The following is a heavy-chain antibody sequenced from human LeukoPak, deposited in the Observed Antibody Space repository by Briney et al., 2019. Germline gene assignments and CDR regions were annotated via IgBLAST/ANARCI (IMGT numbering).Heavy chain of an antibody. J-gene: IGHJ4*02. CDR2: IYYSGST. D-gene: IGHD5-12*01. Sequence: SETLSLTCTVSGDSISSSSYYWGWIRQPPGKGLEWIGSIYYSGSTYYNPSLKSRVTISVDTSKNQFSLKLSSVTAADTAVYYCARVRRLGGLPEFDYWGQGTLVTVSS. V-gene: IGHV4-39*07. CDR1: GDSISSSSYY. CDR3: ARVRRLGGLPEFDY.